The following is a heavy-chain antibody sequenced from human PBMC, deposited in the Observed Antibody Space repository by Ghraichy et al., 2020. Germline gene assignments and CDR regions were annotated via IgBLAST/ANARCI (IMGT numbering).Heavy chain of an antibody. D-gene: IGHD6-19*01. Sequence: GGSLRLSCAASGFTFSTNSMSWVRQAPGKGLEWVSVIYNAGYAYYADSVKGRFTISRDNSKNTLYLHMNSLRAEDTAVYYCAGDPPGGSGFFYFNYWGQGTLVSVSS. V-gene: IGHV3-53*01. J-gene: IGHJ4*02. CDR2: IYNAGYA. CDR3: AGDPPGGSGFFYFNY. CDR1: GFTFSTNS.